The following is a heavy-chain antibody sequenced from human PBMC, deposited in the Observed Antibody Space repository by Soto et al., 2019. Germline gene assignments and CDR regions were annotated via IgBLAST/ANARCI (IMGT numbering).Heavy chain of an antibody. CDR2: ITGSGDRT. D-gene: IGHD3-10*01. Sequence: PGGSLRLSCAASGFTFSSYAMSWVRQAPGKGLEWVSSITGSGDRTYYADSVKGRFTISRDNSKNTLYLQMNSLRAEDTAVYYCARGAGSGSYYYYYYYMDVWGKGTTVTVSS. CDR3: ARGAGSGSYYYYYYYMDV. J-gene: IGHJ6*03. CDR1: GFTFSSYA. V-gene: IGHV3-23*01.